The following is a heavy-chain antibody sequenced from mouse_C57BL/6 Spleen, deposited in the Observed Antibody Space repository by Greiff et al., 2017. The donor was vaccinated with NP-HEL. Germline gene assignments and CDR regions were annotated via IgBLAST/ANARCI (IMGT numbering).Heavy chain of an antibody. CDR1: GFTFSSYT. CDR2: ISGGGGNT. D-gene: IGHD1-1*01. J-gene: IGHJ2*01. V-gene: IGHV5-9*01. Sequence: EVQRVESGGGLVKPGGSLKLSCAASGFTFSSYTMSWVRQTPEKRLEWVATISGGGGNTYYPDSVKGRFTISRDNAKNTLYLQMSSLRSEDTALYYCARQGTTVVDYFDYWGQGTTLTVSS. CDR3: ARQGTTVVDYFDY.